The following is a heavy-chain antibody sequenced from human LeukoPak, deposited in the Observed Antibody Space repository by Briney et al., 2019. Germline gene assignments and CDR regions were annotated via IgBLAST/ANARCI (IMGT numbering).Heavy chain of an antibody. CDR1: GFTFSSYA. J-gene: IGHJ3*02. Sequence: GGSLRLSCAASGFTFSSYAMSWVRQAPGKGLEWVSAISGSGGSTYYADSVKGRFTISRDNAKNSLHLQMDSLRVEDTAVYYCAREVPGAMNAFDIWGQGTMVTVSS. V-gene: IGHV3-23*01. D-gene: IGHD2-2*01. CDR3: AREVPGAMNAFDI. CDR2: ISGSGGST.